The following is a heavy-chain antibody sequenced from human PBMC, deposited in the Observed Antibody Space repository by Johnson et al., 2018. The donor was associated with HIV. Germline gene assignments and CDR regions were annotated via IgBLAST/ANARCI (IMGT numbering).Heavy chain of an antibody. CDR3: ARQTLRAFDV. CDR1: GLSVSNFP. Sequence: QVQLVESGGGLVQPGGSLRLSCAASGLSVSNFPMHWVRQAPGKGLEWVALISFDGNNEYYSDSVKGRFTISRDNSKNILYLQINTLRPEDTALYYCARQTLRAFDVWGQGTMVTVSS. J-gene: IGHJ3*01. CDR2: ISFDGNNE. V-gene: IGHV3-30*14.